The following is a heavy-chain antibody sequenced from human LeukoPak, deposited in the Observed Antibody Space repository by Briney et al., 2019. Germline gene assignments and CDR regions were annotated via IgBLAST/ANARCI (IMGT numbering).Heavy chain of an antibody. D-gene: IGHD1-26*01. CDR2: IRKDGSEK. CDR3: ARHWEGVESDAFDI. CDR1: GFTFEIYW. J-gene: IGHJ3*02. V-gene: IGHV3-7*04. Sequence: GGSLRLSCAASGFTFEIYWMSWVRQAPGKGLEWVANIRKDGSEKNYVDSVKGRFTISRDNAKNSLYLQMNSQRADDTALYYCARHWEGVESDAFDIWGQGTMVTVSS.